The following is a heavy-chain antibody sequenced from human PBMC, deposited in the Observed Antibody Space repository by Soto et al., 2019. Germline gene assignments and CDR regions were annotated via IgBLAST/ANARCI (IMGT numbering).Heavy chain of an antibody. CDR2: ISAYNGNT. D-gene: IGHD1-26*01. CDR3: ARDENSESYIYNWFDH. V-gene: IGHV1-18*01. Sequence: QVQLVQSGAEVKKPGASVKVSCKASGYTFTSYGISWVRQAPGQGLEWMGWISAYNGNTNYAQKLQGRVTMTTDASPSTDYMELRSLTSDDTAVYYSARDENSESYIYNWFDHWGQGTLVTVSS. CDR1: GYTFTSYG. J-gene: IGHJ5*02.